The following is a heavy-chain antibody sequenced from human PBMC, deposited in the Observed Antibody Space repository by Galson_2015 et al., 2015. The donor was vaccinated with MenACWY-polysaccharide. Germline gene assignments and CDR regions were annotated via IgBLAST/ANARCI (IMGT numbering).Heavy chain of an antibody. CDR1: GIRFSGSG. J-gene: IGHJ3*02. CDR3: AREGSRVVFHAFDT. Sequence: SLRLSCAASGIRFSGSGMHWVRQAPGKGLEWVAVIQYDGTNKEYADSVKGRFTISRDNSRNTLYLEMNSLRAEGTAVYYCAREGSRVVFHAFDTWGQGTMVTVSS. D-gene: IGHD6-13*01. CDR2: IQYDGTNK. V-gene: IGHV3-33*01.